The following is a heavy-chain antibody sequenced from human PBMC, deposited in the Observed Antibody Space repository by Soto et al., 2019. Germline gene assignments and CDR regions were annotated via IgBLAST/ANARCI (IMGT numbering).Heavy chain of an antibody. V-gene: IGHV4-59*01. J-gene: IGHJ4*02. CDR2: IYYRGST. Sequence: QVQLQESGPGLVKPSETLSLTCIVSGGSISNYYWSWIRQPPGKGLEWIGYIYYRGSTNYNPSLKRQVTISVDTSKNQFSLKLSSVTAADTAVYYCARGGYNWNDVTDYWGQGTLVTVSS. D-gene: IGHD1-20*01. CDR1: GGSISNYY. CDR3: ARGGYNWNDVTDY.